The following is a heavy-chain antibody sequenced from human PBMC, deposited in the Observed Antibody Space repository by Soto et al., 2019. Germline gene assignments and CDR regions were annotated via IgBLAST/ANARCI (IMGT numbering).Heavy chain of an antibody. CDR1: GGSISSSTYY. V-gene: IGHV4-39*01. CDR2: IYYSGST. CDR3: ARPLQYYYYMDV. J-gene: IGHJ6*03. Sequence: QLQLQESGPGLVKPSETLSLTCTVSGGSISSSTYYWGWIRQPPGKGLEWIGSIYYSGSTYYNPSLKSRVTISVDTSKNQFSLKLSSVTAADTAVHYCARPLQYYYYMDVWGKGTTVTVSS.